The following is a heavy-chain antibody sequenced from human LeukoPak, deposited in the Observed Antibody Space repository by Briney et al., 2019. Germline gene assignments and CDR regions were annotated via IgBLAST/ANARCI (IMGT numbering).Heavy chain of an antibody. J-gene: IGHJ4*02. CDR1: GGTFSSYA. V-gene: IGHV1-69*05. CDR2: VIPIFGTA. CDR3: VLYYYDSSGYYYVD. Sequence: SVKVSXKASGGTFSSYAISWMRQAPGQGLEWMGGVIPIFGTANYAQKFQGRVTITTDESTSTAYMELSSLRSEDTAVYYCVLYYYDSSGYYYVDWGQGTLVTVSS. D-gene: IGHD3-22*01.